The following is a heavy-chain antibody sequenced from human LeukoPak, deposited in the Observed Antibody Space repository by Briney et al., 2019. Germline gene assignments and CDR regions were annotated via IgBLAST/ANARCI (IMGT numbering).Heavy chain of an antibody. CDR2: IYSGGST. CDR1: GFTVSSNY. D-gene: IGHD3-10*01. Sequence: GGSLRLSCAASGFTVSSNYMSWVRQAPGKGLEWVSVIYSGGSTYYADSVKGRFTISRDNSKNTLYLQMNSLRAEDTAVYYCARDSVAWTFDYWGQGTLVTVSS. CDR3: ARDSVAWTFDY. V-gene: IGHV3-66*02. J-gene: IGHJ4*02.